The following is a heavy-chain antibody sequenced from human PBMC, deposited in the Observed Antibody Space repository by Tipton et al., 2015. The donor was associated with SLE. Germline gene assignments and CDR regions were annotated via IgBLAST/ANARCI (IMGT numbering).Heavy chain of an antibody. D-gene: IGHD3-10*01. J-gene: IGHJ4*02. V-gene: IGHV4-61*09. CDR2: IFTSGIT. CDR1: GDSITTDYYY. CDR3: AKETSPRGGFDY. Sequence: TLSLTCTVSGDSITTDYYYWSWIRQPAGKGLELIGHIFTSGITNYNPSLKSRVSMSIDTSNNQFSLDLSSVTAADTAVYYCAKETSPRGGFDYWGQGTLVTVSA.